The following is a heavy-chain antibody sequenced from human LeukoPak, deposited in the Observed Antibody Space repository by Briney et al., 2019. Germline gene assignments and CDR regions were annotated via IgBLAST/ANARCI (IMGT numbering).Heavy chain of an antibody. V-gene: IGHV3-48*03. CDR3: ARAMRWLSDS. CDR2: ISSSGSTI. Sequence: PGGSLTLSCAASRFTFSSYEMNWVRQAPGKGLEWVSYISSSGSTIYYADSVKGRFTISRDSAKNSLYLQMNSLRAEDTAVYYCARAMRWLSDSWGQGTLVTVSS. D-gene: IGHD5-24*01. J-gene: IGHJ4*02. CDR1: RFTFSSYE.